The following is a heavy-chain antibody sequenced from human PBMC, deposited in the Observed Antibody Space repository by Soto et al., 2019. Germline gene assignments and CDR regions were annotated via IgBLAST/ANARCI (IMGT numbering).Heavy chain of an antibody. CDR1: GGSISSYY. Sequence: SETLSLTCTVSGGSISSYYWSWIRQPPGKGLEWIGYIYYSGSTNYNPSLKSRVTISVDTSKNQFSLKLSSVTAADTAVYYCARYYDFWSGSSDAFDIWGQGTMVTVS. CDR2: IYYSGST. D-gene: IGHD3-3*01. CDR3: ARYYDFWSGSSDAFDI. J-gene: IGHJ3*02. V-gene: IGHV4-59*01.